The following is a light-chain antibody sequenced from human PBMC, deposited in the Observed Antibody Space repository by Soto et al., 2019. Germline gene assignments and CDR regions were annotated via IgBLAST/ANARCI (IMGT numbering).Light chain of an antibody. J-gene: IGLJ1*01. CDR1: SSDVGGYNY. CDR2: EVS. Sequence: QSALTQPPSASGSPGQSVTISCTGTSSDVGGYNYVSWYQQHPGKGPKLMIYEVSKGPSGVPDRFSGSKSGNTASLTVSGLQAEDEADYCCSSYGGIKNLGVVGTGTKLTV. CDR3: SSYGGIKNLGV. V-gene: IGLV2-8*01.